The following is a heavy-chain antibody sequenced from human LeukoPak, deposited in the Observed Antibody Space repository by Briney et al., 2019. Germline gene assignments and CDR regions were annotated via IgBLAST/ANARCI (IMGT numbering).Heavy chain of an antibody. D-gene: IGHD6-13*01. CDR1: GGSFIGYY. Sequence: PSETLSLTCAVYGGSFIGYYWSGIRQPPGKGLEWIGEINHSESTNYNPSLKSRVTISVDTSKNQFSLKLSSVTAADTAVYYCARLAAAGVYYMDVWGKGTTVTVSS. CDR3: ARLAAAGVYYMDV. V-gene: IGHV4-34*01. J-gene: IGHJ6*03. CDR2: INHSEST.